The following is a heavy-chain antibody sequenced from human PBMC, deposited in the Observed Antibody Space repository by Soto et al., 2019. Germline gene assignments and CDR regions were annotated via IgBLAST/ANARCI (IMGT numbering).Heavy chain of an antibody. CDR2: IYYSGST. CDR3: ARHAGYEYYFDY. V-gene: IGHV4-59*08. CDR1: GGSISSYY. Sequence: SETLSLTCTVSGGSISSYYWSWIRQPPGKGLEWIGYIYYSGSTNYNPSLKSRVTISVDTSKNRFSLKLSSVTAADTAVYYCARHAGYEYYFDYWGQGTLVTVS. D-gene: IGHD6-13*01. J-gene: IGHJ4*02.